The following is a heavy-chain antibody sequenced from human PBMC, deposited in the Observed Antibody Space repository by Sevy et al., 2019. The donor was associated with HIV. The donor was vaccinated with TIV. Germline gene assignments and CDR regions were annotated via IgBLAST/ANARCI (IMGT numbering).Heavy chain of an antibody. CDR2: ISDGGGTI. V-gene: IGHV3-48*02. Sequence: GGSLRLSCAASGFTFRNYVMNWVRQPPGKGLEWVSVISDGGGTIYYADSVKGRFTISRDNAKNSLYLQMNSLRDEDTAVYYCARGAVEYYYYGMDVWGQGTTVTVSS. D-gene: IGHD6-19*01. CDR1: GFTFRNYV. J-gene: IGHJ6*02. CDR3: ARGAVEYYYYGMDV.